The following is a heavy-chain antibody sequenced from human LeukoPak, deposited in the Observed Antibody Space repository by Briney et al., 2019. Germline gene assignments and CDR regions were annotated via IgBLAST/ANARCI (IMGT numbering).Heavy chain of an antibody. V-gene: IGHV3-7*01. Sequence: PGGSLRLSCAASGFTFSSYWMTWVRQAPGKGLEWVANIKHDGSEKYYVDSVKGRFTISRDNVKNSLYLQMNSLRAEDTAVYYCARPLMYYYGSETYFWFDPWGQGTPVTVSS. J-gene: IGHJ5*02. D-gene: IGHD3-10*01. CDR1: GFTFSSYW. CDR3: ARPLMYYYGSETYFWFDP. CDR2: IKHDGSEK.